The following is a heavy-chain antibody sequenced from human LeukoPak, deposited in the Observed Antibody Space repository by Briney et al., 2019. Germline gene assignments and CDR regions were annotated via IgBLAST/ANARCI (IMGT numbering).Heavy chain of an antibody. CDR3: ARKFLVAGTQNKYYYYYYMDV. CDR2: IYYSGST. V-gene: IGHV4-39*07. J-gene: IGHJ6*03. CDR1: GGSISSSSYY. Sequence: SETLSLTCTVSGGSISSSSYYWGWIRQPPGKGLEWIGSIYYSGSTYYNPSLKSRVTISVDTSKNQFSLKLSSVTAADTAVYYCARKFLVAGTQNKYYYYYYMDVWGKGTTVTVSS. D-gene: IGHD6-19*01.